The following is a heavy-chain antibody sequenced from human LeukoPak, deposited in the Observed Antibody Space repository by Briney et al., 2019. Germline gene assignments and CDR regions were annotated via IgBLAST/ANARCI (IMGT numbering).Heavy chain of an antibody. Sequence: PSQTLSLTCTVSGGSISSGGYYWSWIRQHPGKGLEWIVYIYYSGSTYYNPSLKSRVTISVDTSKNQFSLKLSSVTAADTAVYYCARVREMATITGEVGFDYWGQGTLVTVSS. CDR2: IYYSGST. J-gene: IGHJ4*02. CDR3: ARVREMATITGEVGFDY. D-gene: IGHD5-24*01. V-gene: IGHV4-31*03. CDR1: GGSISSGGYY.